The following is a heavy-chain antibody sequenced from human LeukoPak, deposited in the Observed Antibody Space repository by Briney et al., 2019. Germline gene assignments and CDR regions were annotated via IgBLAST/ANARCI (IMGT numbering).Heavy chain of an antibody. V-gene: IGHV4-61*02. J-gene: IGHJ5*02. CDR3: ARSPRGGAVAGTKVFDP. CDR1: GGSISSGSYY. D-gene: IGHD6-19*01. CDR2: IYTSGST. Sequence: PSETLSLTCTVSGGSISSGSYYWSWIRQPAGKGLEWIGRIYTSGSTNYNPSLKSRVTISVDTSKNQFSLKLSSVTAADTAVYYCARSPRGGAVAGTKVFDPWGQGTLVTVSS.